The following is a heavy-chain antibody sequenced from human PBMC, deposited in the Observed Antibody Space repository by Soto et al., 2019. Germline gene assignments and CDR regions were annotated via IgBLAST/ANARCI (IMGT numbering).Heavy chain of an antibody. CDR1: GYTFTSYG. D-gene: IGHD3-10*01. V-gene: IGHV1-18*01. CDR2: ISAYNGNT. Sequence: QVQLVQSGAEVKKPGASVKVSCKASGYTFTSYGIRWVRQAPGQGLERMGWISAYNGNTNYAQKLQGRVTMTTDTSTSTAYMELRSLRSDDTAVYYCARTYYYGSGSYDGYYYFDYWGQGTLVTVSS. CDR3: ARTYYYGSGSYDGYYYFDY. J-gene: IGHJ4*02.